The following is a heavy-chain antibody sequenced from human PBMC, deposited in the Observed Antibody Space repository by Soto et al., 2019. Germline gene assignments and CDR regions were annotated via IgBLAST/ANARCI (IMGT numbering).Heavy chain of an antibody. CDR2: IYHGGST. CDR1: GYSISSSYY. J-gene: IGHJ5*02. V-gene: IGHV4-38-2*01. Sequence: SETLSLTCAVSGYSISSSYYWGWLRQPPGKGLEWIGSIYHGGSTIDNTSLNSRVTLSIDMTNNHVSLILNTVTAADTVVYYCARVGPWVPYYYDSMPDTFETWFDPWGQGTLVTVSS. D-gene: IGHD3-22*01. CDR3: ARVGPWVPYYYDSMPDTFETWFDP.